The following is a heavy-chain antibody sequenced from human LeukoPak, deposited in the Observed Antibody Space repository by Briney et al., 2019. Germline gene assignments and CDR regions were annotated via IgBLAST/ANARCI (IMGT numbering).Heavy chain of an antibody. CDR3: ARALLGTAAAVTLYYFDY. J-gene: IGHJ4*02. CDR2: IWYDGSNK. CDR1: GFTFSSYG. V-gene: IGHV3-33*01. D-gene: IGHD6-13*01. Sequence: GGSLRLSCAASGFTFSSYGMHWVRQAPGKGLEWVAVIWYDGSNKYYADSVKGRFTISRDNSKNTLYLQMNSLRAEDTAVYYCARALLGTAAAVTLYYFDYWGQGTLVTVSS.